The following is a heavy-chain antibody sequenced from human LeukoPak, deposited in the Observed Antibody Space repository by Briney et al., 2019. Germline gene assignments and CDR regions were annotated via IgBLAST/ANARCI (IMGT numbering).Heavy chain of an antibody. D-gene: IGHD3-22*01. Sequence: PGGSLRLSCAASGFTFSIYAMSWVRQAPGKGRGWVSSTSSGGDYTYYAGSVKGRFTISRDNSKNTLYLQMNSLRAEDTATYYCAKDRPNYYESNGHYYRRDGDSWGQGTLVTVSS. J-gene: IGHJ5*01. CDR2: TSSGGDYT. CDR3: AKDRPNYYESNGHYYRRDGDS. V-gene: IGHV3-23*01. CDR1: GFTFSIYA.